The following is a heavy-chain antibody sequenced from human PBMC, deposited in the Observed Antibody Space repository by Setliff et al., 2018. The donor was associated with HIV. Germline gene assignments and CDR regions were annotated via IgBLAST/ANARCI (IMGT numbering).Heavy chain of an antibody. CDR3: AKESNNTSGHPDY. CDR1: GFTSSTYW. CDR2: ISSSSSYI. V-gene: IGHV3-21*01. D-gene: IGHD6-19*01. J-gene: IGHJ4*02. Sequence: GGSLRLSCAASGFTSSTYWMNWVRQAPGKGLEWVSSISSSSSYIYYANSVKGRFTISRDNSKNTLYLKMNSLRTEDTPVYYCAKESNNTSGHPDYWGQGTLVTVSS.